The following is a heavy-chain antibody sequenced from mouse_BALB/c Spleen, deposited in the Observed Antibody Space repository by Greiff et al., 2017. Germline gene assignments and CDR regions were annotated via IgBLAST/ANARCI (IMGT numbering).Heavy chain of an antibody. J-gene: IGHJ2*01. V-gene: IGHV3-6*02. CDR3: ARGTTVVVDY. Sequence: EVKLVESGPGLVKPSQSLSLTCSVSGYSITSDYYWYWIRRFPGNKLEWMGYISYDGSNNYNPSLKNRISITRDTSKNQFFLRLNSVTTEDTATCYCARGTTVVVDYWGQGTTLTVSS. CDR2: ISYDGSN. CDR1: GYSITSDYY. D-gene: IGHD1-1*01.